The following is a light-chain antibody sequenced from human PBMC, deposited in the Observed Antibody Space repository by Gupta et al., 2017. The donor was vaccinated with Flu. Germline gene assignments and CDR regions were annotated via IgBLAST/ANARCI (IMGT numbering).Light chain of an antibody. CDR2: VNN. CDR1: SSNSGGNT. CDR3: AAWDDSMNGHCV. J-gene: IGLJ1*01. V-gene: IGLV1-44*01. Sequence: VIILCSGSSSNSGGNTVNWYHQLPARAPNLLLYVNNQRPSGGADRCSGSKSGTSAALAINGLQSEDEADYYCAAWDDSMNGHCVFGTGTEVTVL.